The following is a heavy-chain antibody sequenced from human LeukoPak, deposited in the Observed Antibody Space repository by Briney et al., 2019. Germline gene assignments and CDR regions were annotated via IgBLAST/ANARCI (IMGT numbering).Heavy chain of an antibody. CDR1: GYSISSGYY. CDR3: ARGLTEDYGGDINGIFDY. D-gene: IGHD4-23*01. J-gene: IGHJ4*02. Sequence: PSETLSLTCTLSGYSISSGYYSGWIRQPPGKGLEWIGSIYHSGSTYYNPSLKSRVTISVDTSKNQFSLKLSSVTAADTAVYYCARGLTEDYGGDINGIFDYWGQGTLVTVSS. V-gene: IGHV4-38-2*02. CDR2: IYHSGST.